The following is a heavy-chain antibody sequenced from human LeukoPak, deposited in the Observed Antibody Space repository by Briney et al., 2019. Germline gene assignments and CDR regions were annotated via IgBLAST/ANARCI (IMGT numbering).Heavy chain of an antibody. J-gene: IGHJ4*02. D-gene: IGHD3-22*01. CDR3: ARVSTPRGYYYGDFDY. V-gene: IGHV4-31*03. Sequence: SETLSLTCTVSGGSISSGGYYWSWIRQHPGKGLEWIGYIYYSGSTYYNPSLKSRVTISVDTSKNQFSLKLSSVTAADTAVYYCARVSTPRGYYYGDFDYWGQGTLVTVSS. CDR2: IYYSGST. CDR1: GGSISSGGYY.